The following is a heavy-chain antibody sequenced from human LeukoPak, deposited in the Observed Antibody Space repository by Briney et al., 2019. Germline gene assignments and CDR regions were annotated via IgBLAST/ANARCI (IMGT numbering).Heavy chain of an antibody. V-gene: IGHV4-34*01. D-gene: IGHD4-17*01. CDR3: AGVTVTYYFDY. Sequence: SETLSLTCAVYGGSFSGYYWSWIRQPPGKGLEWIGEINHSGSTNYNPSLKSRVTISVDTSKNQFSLKLSSVTAADTAVCYCAGVTVTYYFDYWGQGTLVTVSS. CDR1: GGSFSGYY. J-gene: IGHJ4*02. CDR2: INHSGST.